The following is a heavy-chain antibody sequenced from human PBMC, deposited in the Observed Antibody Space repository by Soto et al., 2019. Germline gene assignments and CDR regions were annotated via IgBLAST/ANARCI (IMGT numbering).Heavy chain of an antibody. CDR1: GYTFTSYA. CDR2: INAGNGNT. Sequence: ASVKVSCKASGYTFTSYAMHWVRQAPGQRLEWMGWINAGNGNTKYSQKFQGRVTITRDTSASTAYMELSSLRSEDTAVYYCARALRYFAWLSGYYYDMDACGQGTTVTAP. V-gene: IGHV1-3*01. J-gene: IGHJ6*02. D-gene: IGHD3-9*01. CDR3: ARALRYFAWLSGYYYDMDA.